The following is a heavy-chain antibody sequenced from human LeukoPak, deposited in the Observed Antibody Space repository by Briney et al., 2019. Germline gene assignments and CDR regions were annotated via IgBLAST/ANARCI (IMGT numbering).Heavy chain of an antibody. CDR2: IYYSEST. CDR1: GGSISSYY. Sequence: SETLSLTCTVSGGSISSYYWSWIRQPPGKGLEWIGYIYYSESTNYNPSLKSRVTISVDTSKNQFSLKLSSVTAADTAVYFCARTTEGYCRGRSCYSYYYYMDVWGKGTPVTVSS. D-gene: IGHD2-15*01. J-gene: IGHJ6*03. V-gene: IGHV4-59*01. CDR3: ARTTEGYCRGRSCYSYYYYMDV.